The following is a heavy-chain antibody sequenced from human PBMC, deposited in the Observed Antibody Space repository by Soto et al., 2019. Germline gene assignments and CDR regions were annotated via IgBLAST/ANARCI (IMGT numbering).Heavy chain of an antibody. J-gene: IGHJ4*02. V-gene: IGHV3-33*01. D-gene: IGHD6-6*01. Sequence: QVQLVESGGGVVQPGRSLRLSCAASGFTFSSYGMHWVRQAPGKGLEWVAVIWYDGSNKYYADSVKGRFTISRDNSKNTLYLQTNSLRAEDTAVYYCARDGAARLTLGYWGQGTLVTVSS. CDR1: GFTFSSYG. CDR2: IWYDGSNK. CDR3: ARDGAARLTLGY.